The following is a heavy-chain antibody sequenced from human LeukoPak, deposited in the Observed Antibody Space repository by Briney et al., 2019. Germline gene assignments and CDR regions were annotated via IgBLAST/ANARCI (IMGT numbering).Heavy chain of an antibody. J-gene: IGHJ4*02. D-gene: IGHD3-10*01. CDR2: INTNTGNP. Sequence: ASVKVSCKASGYSFTNYAMNWVRQAPGQGLEWMGWINTNTGNPTYAQGFTGRFVFSLDTSVSTACLQISSLKAEDTAVYYCARNNADGEGRFSYWGQGTLVTVSS. CDR3: ARNNADGEGRFSY. V-gene: IGHV7-4-1*02. CDR1: GYSFTNYA.